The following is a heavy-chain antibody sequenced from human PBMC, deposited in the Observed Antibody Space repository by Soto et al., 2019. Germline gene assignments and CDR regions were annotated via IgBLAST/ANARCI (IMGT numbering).Heavy chain of an antibody. Sequence: GGSLRLSCAASGFTFSSYAVHWVRQAPGKGLEWVAVMSYDGSNKYYADSVKGRFTISSDNSKNTLYLQMNSLGTEDTAVYYCARGYCSRPSCSHFDCWGQGTLVTVSS. V-gene: IGHV3-30-3*01. CDR3: ARGYCSRPSCSHFDC. D-gene: IGHD2-2*01. CDR2: MSYDGSNK. CDR1: GFTFSSYA. J-gene: IGHJ4*02.